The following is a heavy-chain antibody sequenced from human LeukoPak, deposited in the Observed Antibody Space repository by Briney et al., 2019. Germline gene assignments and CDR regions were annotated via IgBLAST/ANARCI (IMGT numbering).Heavy chain of an antibody. J-gene: IGHJ3*02. D-gene: IGHD7-27*01. CDR2: TYYKSKWYN. Sequence: SQTLSLTCAISGDSVSVNSDVWNWIRQSPSRGLEWLGRTYYKSKWYNDYAVSVKSRITISPDTSKNQFSLQLNSVTPEDTAVYYCARDADWGYDAFDIWGHGTMVTVSS. CDR1: GDSVSVNSDV. V-gene: IGHV6-1*01. CDR3: ARDADWGYDAFDI.